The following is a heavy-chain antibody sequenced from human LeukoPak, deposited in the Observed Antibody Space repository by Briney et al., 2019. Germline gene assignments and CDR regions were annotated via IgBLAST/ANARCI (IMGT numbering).Heavy chain of an antibody. D-gene: IGHD4-17*01. Sequence: SETLSHTCAVSGGSISSSNWWSWVRQPPGKGLEWIGEIYHSGSTNYNPSLKSRVTISVDKSKNQFSLKLSSVTAADTAVYYCARASTTVWAFDIWGQGTMVTVSS. V-gene: IGHV4-4*02. CDR1: GGSISSSNW. J-gene: IGHJ3*02. CDR2: IYHSGST. CDR3: ARASTTVWAFDI.